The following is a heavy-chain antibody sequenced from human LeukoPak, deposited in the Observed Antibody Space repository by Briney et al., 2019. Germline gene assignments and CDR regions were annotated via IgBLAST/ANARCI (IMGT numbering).Heavy chain of an antibody. CDR2: VDPEDGET. D-gene: IGHD1-1*01. J-gene: IGHJ4*02. CDR3: ATLLELERRPFDY. V-gene: IGHV1-69-2*01. CDR1: GYTFTDYY. Sequence: GASVKVSCKASGYTFTDYYMHWVQQAPGKGLEWMVRVDPEDGETIYAEKFQGRVTITADTSTDTAYMELSSLRSEDTAVYYCATLLELERRPFDYWGQGTLVTVSS.